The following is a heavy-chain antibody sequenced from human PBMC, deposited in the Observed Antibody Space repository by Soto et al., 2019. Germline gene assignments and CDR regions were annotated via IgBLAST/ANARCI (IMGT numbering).Heavy chain of an antibody. J-gene: IGHJ4*02. V-gene: IGHV4-4*02. Sequence: SETLSLTCVVSGNSISTTNWWSWVRQSPGKGLEWIGEIYHSGSTNYNPSLKSRVTISVDKSKNQFSLKLSSVTAADTAVYYCARDVGYHYDGSPSGQFDFWGQGTLVTVSS. CDR1: GNSISTTNW. CDR2: IYHSGST. D-gene: IGHD3-22*01. CDR3: ARDVGYHYDGSPSGQFDF.